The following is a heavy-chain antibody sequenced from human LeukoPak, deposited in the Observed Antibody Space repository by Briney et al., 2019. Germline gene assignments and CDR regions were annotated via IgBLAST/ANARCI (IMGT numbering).Heavy chain of an antibody. D-gene: IGHD6-13*01. V-gene: IGHV3-74*01. Sequence: PGGSLRLSCAASGFVFSNNWMYWVRQAPGGGLVWVSRINSDGSSIAYADFVRGRFTISRDNAKNTLFLQMNSLTVEDTAMYYCGKDLSWGSTDYWGQGTLVTVSS. CDR2: INSDGSSI. CDR1: GFVFSNNW. CDR3: GKDLSWGSTDY. J-gene: IGHJ4*02.